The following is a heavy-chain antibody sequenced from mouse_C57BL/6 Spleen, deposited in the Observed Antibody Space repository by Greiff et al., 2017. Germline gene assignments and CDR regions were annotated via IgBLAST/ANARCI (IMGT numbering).Heavy chain of an antibody. V-gene: IGHV1-50*01. CDR2: IDPSDSYT. Sequence: VQLQQSGAELVKPGASVKLSCKASGYTFTSYWMQWVKQRPGQGLEWIGEIDPSDSYTNYNQKFKGKATLTVDTSSSTAYMQLSSLTSEDSAVYYCAANWAYFDVWGTGTTVTVSS. CDR1: GYTFTSYW. D-gene: IGHD4-1*01. CDR3: AANWAYFDV. J-gene: IGHJ1*03.